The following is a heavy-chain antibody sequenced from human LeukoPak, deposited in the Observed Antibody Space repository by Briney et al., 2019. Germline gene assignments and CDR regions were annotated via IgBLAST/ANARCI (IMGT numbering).Heavy chain of an antibody. CDR2: IYHIGTT. D-gene: IGHD6-13*01. CDR1: GGSISSHY. V-gene: IGHV4-59*08. CDR3: ARQNPAAAGQGLDY. Sequence: SETLSLTCTVSGGSISSHYWSWIRQPPGKGLEWSGYIYHIGTTNYNPSLKSRVTISVDTSKNQFSLKLTSVTAANTPVYYCARQNPAAAGQGLDYWGQGALVTVSS. J-gene: IGHJ4*02.